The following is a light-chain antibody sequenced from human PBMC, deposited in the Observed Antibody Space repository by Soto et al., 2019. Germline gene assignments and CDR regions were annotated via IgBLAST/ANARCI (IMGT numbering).Light chain of an antibody. J-gene: IGKJ1*01. CDR2: AAS. V-gene: IGKV1-27*01. CDR3: QKYNSAPQT. Sequence: DIQMTQSPSSLSASVGDRVTITCRPSQGISNYLAWYQQKPGKVPKLLIYAASTLQSGVPSRFSGSGSRTDFTLTISSLQPEDVATCYYQKYNSAPQTFGQGTKVDIK. CDR1: QGISNY.